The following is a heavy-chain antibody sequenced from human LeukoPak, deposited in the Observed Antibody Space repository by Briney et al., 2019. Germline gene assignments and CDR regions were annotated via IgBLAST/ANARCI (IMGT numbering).Heavy chain of an antibody. D-gene: IGHD1-26*01. V-gene: IGHV4-4*07. Sequence: PSESLSLTCTVSGGSISSYYWSWIRQPAGKGLEWIGRIYTSGSTNYNPSLKSRVTMPVDTSKNQFSLKLSSVTAADTAVYYCARAQGRTVGATQYYYYYYYMDVWGKGTTVTVSS. J-gene: IGHJ6*03. CDR2: IYTSGST. CDR1: GGSISSYY. CDR3: ARAQGRTVGATQYYYYYYYMDV.